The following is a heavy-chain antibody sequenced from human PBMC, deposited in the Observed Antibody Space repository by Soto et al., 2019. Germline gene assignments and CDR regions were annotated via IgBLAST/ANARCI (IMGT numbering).Heavy chain of an antibody. CDR1: GDSVSSNSAA. CDR2: TYYRSKWYN. J-gene: IGHJ6*03. V-gene: IGHV6-1*01. D-gene: IGHD6-19*01. Sequence: SQTLSLTCAISGDSVSSNSAAWNWIRQSPSRGLEWLGRTYYRSKWYNDYAVSVKSRITINPDTSKNQFSLQLNSVTPEDTAVYYCARDPSSGWYSDRYYYMDAWGKGTTVTVSS. CDR3: ARDPSSGWYSDRYYYMDA.